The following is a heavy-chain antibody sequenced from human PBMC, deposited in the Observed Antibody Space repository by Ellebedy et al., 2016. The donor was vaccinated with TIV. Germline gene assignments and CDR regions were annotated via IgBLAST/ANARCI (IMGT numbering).Heavy chain of an antibody. J-gene: IGHJ5*02. CDR3: ARRASYGDYAVQVNPWFDP. D-gene: IGHD4-17*01. CDR2: IRQEGDEI. V-gene: IGHV3-7*01. Sequence: GESLKISCAASGFNFSSYWMTWVRQAPGKGLEWVAKIRQEGDEIYYVESVKGRLTITRANDKNSLFLQMNSLRVEDTAVYYCARRASYGDYAVQVNPWFDPWGQGTLVTVSS. CDR1: GFNFSSYW.